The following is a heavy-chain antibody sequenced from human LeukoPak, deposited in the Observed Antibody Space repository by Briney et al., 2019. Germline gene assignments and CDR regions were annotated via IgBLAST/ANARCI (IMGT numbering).Heavy chain of an antibody. CDR2: INRDGSST. Sequence: GGSLRLSCVASEFTFSDYAMSWVRQAPGKGLVWVSRINRDGSSTSYADSVKGRFTISRDNAKNTLYLQMNSLRAEDTAVYYCARDRETYYDILTGYYTLGDAFDIWGQGTMVTVSS. V-gene: IGHV3-74*01. CDR3: ARDRETYYDILTGYYTLGDAFDI. D-gene: IGHD3-9*01. J-gene: IGHJ3*02. CDR1: EFTFSDYA.